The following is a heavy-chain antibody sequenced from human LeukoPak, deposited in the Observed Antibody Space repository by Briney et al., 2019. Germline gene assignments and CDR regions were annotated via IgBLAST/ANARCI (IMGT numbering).Heavy chain of an antibody. J-gene: IGHJ5*02. D-gene: IGHD4-17*01. V-gene: IGHV3-64*04. Sequence: GGSLRLSCSASGFTFSSYTIHWVRQAPGKGLEYVSAISSNGGSTYYADSVKGRFSISRDNSKNTLYLQMNSLRADDTAVYYCAKGARGDTVTSIVGLNWFDPWGQGTLVTVSS. CDR1: GFTFSSYT. CDR2: ISSNGGST. CDR3: AKGARGDTVTSIVGLNWFDP.